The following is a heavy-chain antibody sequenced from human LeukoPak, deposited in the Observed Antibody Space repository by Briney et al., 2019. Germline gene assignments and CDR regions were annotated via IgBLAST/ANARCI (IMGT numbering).Heavy chain of an antibody. V-gene: IGHV3-23*01. D-gene: IGHD4-17*01. CDR3: AKDQWAVTYYFDY. Sequence: GGSLRLSCAASGFTFSSYAMSWVRQAPGKGLEWVSAHGGSGGATYYADSVKGRFTISRDNSKNTLYLQMHSLRAEDTAVYYCAKDQWAVTYYFDYWGQGTLVTVSS. J-gene: IGHJ4*02. CDR2: HGGSGGAT. CDR1: GFTFSSYA.